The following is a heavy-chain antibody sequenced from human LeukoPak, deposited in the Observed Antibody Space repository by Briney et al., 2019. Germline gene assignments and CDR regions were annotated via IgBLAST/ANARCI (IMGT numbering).Heavy chain of an antibody. D-gene: IGHD2-2*01. CDR1: GFTFSTYA. Sequence: GGSLRLSCAASGFTFSTYAMSWVRQAPGKGLEWVSAISASGGTTYYVDFVKGRFTISGDNSKNTLYLQMSSLRVEDTAVYYCAKEPREYCSSTSCPNWIDPWGQGTLVTVSS. CDR2: ISASGGTT. V-gene: IGHV3-23*01. CDR3: AKEPREYCSSTSCPNWIDP. J-gene: IGHJ5*02.